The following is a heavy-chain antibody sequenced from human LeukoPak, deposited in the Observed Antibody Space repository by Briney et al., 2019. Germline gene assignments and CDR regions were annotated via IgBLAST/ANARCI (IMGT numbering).Heavy chain of an antibody. CDR1: GYTFTGYY. Sequence: ASVKVSCKASGYTFTGYYMHWVRQAPGQGLEWMGWINPNSGGTNYAQKFQGRVTMTRDTSISTAYMELSRLRSDDTAVYYRARWSDMITFGGVIPTTDYWGQGTLVTVSS. V-gene: IGHV1-2*02. CDR3: ARWSDMITFGGVIPTTDY. J-gene: IGHJ4*02. CDR2: INPNSGGT. D-gene: IGHD3-16*02.